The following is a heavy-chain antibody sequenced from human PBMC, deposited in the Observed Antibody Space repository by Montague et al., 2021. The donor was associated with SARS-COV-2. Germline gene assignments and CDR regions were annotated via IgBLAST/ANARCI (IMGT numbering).Heavy chain of an antibody. Sequence: SETLSLTCTVSGGSISSYYWSWIRQPPGKALGRIGYSYYNGSTNYNSSLTSRVTISVDTSTNQFSLKLTSVTAADTAVNFYARESDSYPSGTHYFDPWGRGTLVTVSS. CDR2: SYYNGST. D-gene: IGHD2-21*01. V-gene: IGHV4-59*01. CDR3: ARESDSYPSGTHYFDP. CDR1: GGSISSYY. J-gene: IGHJ2*01.